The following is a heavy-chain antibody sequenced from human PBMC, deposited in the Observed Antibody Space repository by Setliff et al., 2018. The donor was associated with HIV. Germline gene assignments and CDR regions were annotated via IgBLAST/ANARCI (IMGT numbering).Heavy chain of an antibody. CDR1: GFTFSSYG. CDR2: IWYDGSNK. V-gene: IGHV3-33*01. J-gene: IGHJ3*02. Sequence: GGSLRLSCAASGFTFSSYGMHWVRQAPGKGLEWVAVIWYDGSNKHYADSVKGRFTISRDNSKNTVYLQMNSLRAEDTAVYYCARPIMGQDAFDIWGQGTMVTVSS. D-gene: IGHD2-8*01. CDR3: ARPIMGQDAFDI.